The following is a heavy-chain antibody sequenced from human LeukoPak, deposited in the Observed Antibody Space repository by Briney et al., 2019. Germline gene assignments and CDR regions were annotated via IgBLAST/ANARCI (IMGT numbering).Heavy chain of an antibody. CDR1: GFTFDDYG. D-gene: IGHD6-13*01. Sequence: GGSLRLSCAASGFTFDDYGMSWVRQAPGKGLEWVSGINWNGGSTGYADSVKGRFTISRDNAKNSLYLQMNSLRTEDTALYYCARGGIAAAGTYGYYYYYYYMDVWGKGTTVTVSS. CDR3: ARGGIAAAGTYGYYYYYYYMDV. J-gene: IGHJ6*03. V-gene: IGHV3-20*04. CDR2: INWNGGST.